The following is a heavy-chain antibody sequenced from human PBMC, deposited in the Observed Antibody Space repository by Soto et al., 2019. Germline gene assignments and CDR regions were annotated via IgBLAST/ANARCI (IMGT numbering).Heavy chain of an antibody. D-gene: IGHD6-19*01. Sequence: QVQLVQSGAEVKKPGSSVKVSCKASGGTFSSYTISWVRQAPGQGLEWMGRIIPILGIANYAQKFQGRVTITADKSTSTAYMELSSLRSEDTAVYYCARDHLGYSSGWYRENYYYGMDVW. V-gene: IGHV1-69*08. CDR2: IIPILGIA. CDR3: ARDHLGYSSGWYRENYYYGMDV. J-gene: IGHJ6*01. CDR1: GGTFSSYT.